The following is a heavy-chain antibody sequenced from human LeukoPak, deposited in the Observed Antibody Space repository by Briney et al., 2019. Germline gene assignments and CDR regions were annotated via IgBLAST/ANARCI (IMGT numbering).Heavy chain of an antibody. J-gene: IGHJ4*02. V-gene: IGHV3-9*01. D-gene: IGHD3-10*01. CDR2: INWNGGSM. Sequence: PGGSPRLSCAASGFTFDDYAMHWVRQAPGKGLEWVSGINWNGGSMDYADSVKGRFTISRDNAKNSLYLQMNSLRAEDTALYYCAKGGRNTYYYGYSDYWGQGTLVTVSS. CDR1: GFTFDDYA. CDR3: AKGGRNTYYYGYSDY.